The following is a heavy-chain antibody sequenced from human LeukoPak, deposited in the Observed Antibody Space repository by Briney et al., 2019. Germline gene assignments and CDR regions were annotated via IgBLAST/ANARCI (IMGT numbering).Heavy chain of an antibody. Sequence: ASVKVSCKASGYTFIDFYMNWLQQAPGQGLEWMGWINPKSGGTKYAQKFQGRVTITGDTSIRTAYMELSGLTSDDTAVYYCARDGPSGSITYDHGGQGTVVTVS. D-gene: IGHD3-16*01. J-gene: IGHJ4*02. CDR1: GYTFIDFY. V-gene: IGHV1-2*02. CDR3: ARDGPSGSITYDH. CDR2: INPKSGGT.